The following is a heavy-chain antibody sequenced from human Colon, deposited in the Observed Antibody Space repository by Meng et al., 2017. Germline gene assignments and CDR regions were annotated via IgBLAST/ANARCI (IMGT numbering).Heavy chain of an antibody. CDR3: ARVEVGITSGDY. J-gene: IGHJ4*02. CDR2: MNPNSGNT. CDR1: EYTFTSYD. V-gene: IGHV1-8*01. D-gene: IGHD1-26*01. Sequence: QGQLVQSGAEVKKPGASVKVSCKASEYTFTSYDINWVRQATGQGLEWMGWMNPNSGNTGYAQKFQGRVTMTRNTAISTAYMELSRLRSEDTAVYYRARVEVGITSGDYWGQGTLVTVSS.